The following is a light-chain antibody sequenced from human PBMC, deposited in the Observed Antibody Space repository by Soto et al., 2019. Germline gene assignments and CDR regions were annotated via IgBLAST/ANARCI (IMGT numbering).Light chain of an antibody. CDR2: SNN. V-gene: IGLV1-44*01. J-gene: IGLJ2*01. Sequence: QSVLTQPPSASGTPGPRVTISCSGSNSNIGSNTVNWYQQLPGTAPKLLIYSNNQRPSGVPGRFSDSKSGTSASLAISGLQSEDEADYYCGSWDDSLNGGVFGGGTKLTVL. CDR1: NSNIGSNT. CDR3: GSWDDSLNGGV.